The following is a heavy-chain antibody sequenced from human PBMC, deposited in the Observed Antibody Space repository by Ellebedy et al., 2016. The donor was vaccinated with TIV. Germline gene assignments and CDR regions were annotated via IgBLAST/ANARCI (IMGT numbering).Heavy chain of an antibody. CDR2: IRHDGNEI. CDR3: ATGGYSISAGNY. D-gene: IGHD6-6*01. Sequence: PGGSLRLSCAASGFTFSSYWMTWVRQAPGKGLEWVANIRHDGNEIYYVDSVKGRFTISRDNAKNSLYLQMNSLRAEDTAVYYCATGGYSISAGNYWGQGTLVTVSS. CDR1: GFTFSSYW. V-gene: IGHV3-7*01. J-gene: IGHJ4*02.